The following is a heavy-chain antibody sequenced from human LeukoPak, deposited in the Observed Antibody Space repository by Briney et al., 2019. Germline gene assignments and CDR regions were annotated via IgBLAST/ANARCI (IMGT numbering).Heavy chain of an antibody. CDR3: ARASSFDKTTRWNPAYFGP. V-gene: IGHV4-34*01. J-gene: IGHJ5*02. D-gene: IGHD1-1*01. CDR1: GQSFSDYY. CDR2: INHSGTT. Sequence: SETLSLTCAVYGQSFSDYYWSWIRQPPGKGLEWIGEINHSGTTNYNPSLKSRVIISVVTSKDQVSLDLASLTAADTAVYYWARASSFDKTTRWNPAYFGPWGPGSLVTVAS.